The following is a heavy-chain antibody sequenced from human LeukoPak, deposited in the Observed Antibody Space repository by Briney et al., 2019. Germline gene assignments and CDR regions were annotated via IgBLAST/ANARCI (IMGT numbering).Heavy chain of an antibody. V-gene: IGHV3-30*04. Sequence: GGSLRLSCADSGFTFSSYAIHWVRQAPGKGLEWVAVISFDGSNRCYADSVKGRFTISRDNSKNTLYLQMNSLRAEDTAVYYCARDPLSGYYYYYYYMDVWGKGTTVTVSS. CDR2: ISFDGSNR. D-gene: IGHD3-22*01. J-gene: IGHJ6*03. CDR3: ARDPLSGYYYYYYYMDV. CDR1: GFTFSSYA.